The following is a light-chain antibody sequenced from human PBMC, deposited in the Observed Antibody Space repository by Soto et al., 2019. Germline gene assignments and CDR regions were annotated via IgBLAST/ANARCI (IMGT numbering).Light chain of an antibody. CDR3: GADHGSGSNVVYV. CDR1: SGYSNYK. V-gene: IGLV9-49*01. Sequence: QLVLTQPPSASASLGASVTLTCTLSSGYSNYKVDWYQQRPGKGHRFVMRVGTGGIVGSKGDGIPDRFSVLGSGLNRYLTIKNIQEEDESDYHCGADHGSGSNVVYVFGTGTKLTVL. CDR2: VGTGGIVG. J-gene: IGLJ1*01.